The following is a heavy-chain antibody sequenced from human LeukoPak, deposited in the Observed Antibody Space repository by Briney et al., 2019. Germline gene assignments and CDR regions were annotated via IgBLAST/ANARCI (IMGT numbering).Heavy chain of an antibody. CDR2: IRYDGSNK. J-gene: IGHJ4*02. D-gene: IGHD3-10*01. V-gene: IGHV3-30*02. Sequence: GGSLRLSCVISGFTFKNHGLHWVRQAPGKGLEWVAFIRYDGSNKYYADSVKGRFIISRDNSKNTLFLQMNSLRAGDTAVFYCAKDADDYYGSGSHVDYWGQGTLVTVSS. CDR3: AKDADDYYGSGSHVDY. CDR1: GFTFKNHG.